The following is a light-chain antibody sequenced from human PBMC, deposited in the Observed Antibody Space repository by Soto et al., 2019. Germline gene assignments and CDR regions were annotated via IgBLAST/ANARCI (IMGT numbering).Light chain of an antibody. CDR2: GTS. CDR3: QQYGHSPHT. CDR1: QSVSSNY. Sequence: EIVLTQSPDTLSLSPGERGTLSCRASQSVSSNYLGWYQQKPGQAPRLLIYGTSSRATGIPDRFSGSGSGTDFTLTISRLEPEECAVYYCQQYGHSPHTFGQGTNLEIK. J-gene: IGKJ2*01. V-gene: IGKV3-20*01.